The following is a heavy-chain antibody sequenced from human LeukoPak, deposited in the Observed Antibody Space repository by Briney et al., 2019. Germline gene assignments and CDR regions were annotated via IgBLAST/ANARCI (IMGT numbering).Heavy chain of an antibody. D-gene: IGHD5-12*01. CDR3: AKVLGGIYSSFAI. J-gene: IGHJ3*02. Sequence: GRSRTPSSVASGFTFSSYAMTLVRQAPGKGLEWVSASSGSGPDTYYADSVKGRFTISRDNSKNTLYLQMTSLRAEDTAVYFCAKVLGGIYSSFAIWRQETMLTVSS. V-gene: IGHV3-23*01. CDR2: SSGSGPDT. CDR1: GFTFSSYA.